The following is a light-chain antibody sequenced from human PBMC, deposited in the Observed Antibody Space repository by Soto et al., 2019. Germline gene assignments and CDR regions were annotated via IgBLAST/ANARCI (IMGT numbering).Light chain of an antibody. J-gene: IGKJ5*01. Sequence: DVQMTQSPSTLSASVGDRVTITCRASQSINNLLAWYQQKPGKAPKFLIYDVSTLESGVPSRFSGSGSGTEFTLTISSLQPDDFATYYCQQYNSYSTFGQGTRLEIK. CDR1: QSINNL. V-gene: IGKV1-5*01. CDR3: QQYNSYST. CDR2: DVS.